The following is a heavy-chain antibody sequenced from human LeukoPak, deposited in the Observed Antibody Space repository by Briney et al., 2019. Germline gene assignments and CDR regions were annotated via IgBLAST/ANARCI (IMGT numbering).Heavy chain of an antibody. CDR1: GYTLTDLS. CDR3: AIPSGSPLGLNAFDI. J-gene: IGHJ3*02. V-gene: IGHV1-24*01. D-gene: IGHD3-22*01. Sequence: ASVKVSCKVSGYTLTDLSMHWVRQAPGKGLEWMGGFDPEDGETIYAQKFQGRVTMTEDTSTDTAYMELSSLRSEDTAVHYCAIPSGSPLGLNAFDIWGQGTMVTVSS. CDR2: FDPEDGET.